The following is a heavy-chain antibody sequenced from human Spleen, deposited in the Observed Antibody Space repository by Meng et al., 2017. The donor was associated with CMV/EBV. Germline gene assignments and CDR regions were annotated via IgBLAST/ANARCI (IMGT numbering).Heavy chain of an antibody. CDR2: IKSDGSST. CDR1: GFTFSSYA. D-gene: IGHD3-3*01. V-gene: IGHV3-74*01. Sequence: GGSLRLSCAASGFTFSSYAMNWVRQAPGKGLVWVSRIKSDGSSTSYADSVKGRFTISRDNAKNTLYLQMNSLRAEDTAVYYCARGTIRDYWGQGTLVTVS. J-gene: IGHJ4*02. CDR3: ARGTIRDY.